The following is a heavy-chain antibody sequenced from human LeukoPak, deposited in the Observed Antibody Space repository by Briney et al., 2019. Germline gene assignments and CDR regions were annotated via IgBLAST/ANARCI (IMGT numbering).Heavy chain of an antibody. CDR2: IWYDGSNK. D-gene: IGHD3-3*01. Sequence: PGRSLRLXCAASGFTFSSYGMHWVRQAPGKGLEWVAVIWYDGSNKYYADSVKGRFTISRDNSKNTLYLQMNSLRAEDTAVYYCAKAPFWSGYIVSLDHWGQGTLVTVSS. V-gene: IGHV3-33*06. CDR1: GFTFSSYG. J-gene: IGHJ5*02. CDR3: AKAPFWSGYIVSLDH.